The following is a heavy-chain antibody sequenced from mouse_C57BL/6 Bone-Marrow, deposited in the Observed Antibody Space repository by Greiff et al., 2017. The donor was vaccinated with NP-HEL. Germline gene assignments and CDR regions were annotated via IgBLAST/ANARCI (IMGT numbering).Heavy chain of an antibody. V-gene: IGHV1-64*01. CDR1: GYTFTSYW. CDR3: ARWGGPPWYAY. Sequence: QVQLKQPGAELVKPGASVKLSCKASGYTFTSYWMHWVKQRPGQGLEWIGMIHPNSGSTNYNEKFKSKATLTVDKSSSPAYMQLGSLTSEDSAVYYCARWGGPPWYAYGGQGTLVTVS. J-gene: IGHJ3*01. CDR2: IHPNSGST.